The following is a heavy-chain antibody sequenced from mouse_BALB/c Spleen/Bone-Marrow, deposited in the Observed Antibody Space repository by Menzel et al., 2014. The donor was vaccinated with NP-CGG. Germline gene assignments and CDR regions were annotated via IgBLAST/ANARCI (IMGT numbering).Heavy chain of an antibody. CDR3: TGDPFYYGSSYAMDY. V-gene: IGHV5-6-4*01. Sequence: EVKLMESGGGLVKPGGSLKLSCAASGFTFSSYTMSWVRQTPEKRLEWVATISSGGSYTYYPDSVKGRFTISRDNAKNTLYLQMSSLKSEDTAMYYCTGDPFYYGSSYAMDYWGQGTSVTVSS. J-gene: IGHJ4*01. CDR2: ISSGGSYT. CDR1: GFTFSSYT. D-gene: IGHD1-1*01.